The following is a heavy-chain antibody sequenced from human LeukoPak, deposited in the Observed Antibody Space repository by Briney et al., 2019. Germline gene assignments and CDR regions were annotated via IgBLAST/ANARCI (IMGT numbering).Heavy chain of an antibody. CDR3: ARHYYDSSGYYYYYYGMDV. CDR1: GGTLSSYA. J-gene: IGHJ6*02. CDR2: IIPIFGTA. V-gene: IGHV1-69*13. Sequence: SVKVSCKASGGTLSSYAISWVGQAPGQGLEWMGGIIPIFGTANYAQKFQGRVTITADESTSTAYMELSSLRSEDTAVYYCARHYYDSSGYYYYYYGMDVWGQGTTVTVSS. D-gene: IGHD3-22*01.